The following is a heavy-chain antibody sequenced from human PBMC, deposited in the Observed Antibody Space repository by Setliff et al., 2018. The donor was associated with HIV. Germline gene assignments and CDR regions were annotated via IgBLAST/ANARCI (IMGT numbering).Heavy chain of an antibody. Sequence: GGSLRLSCAASGFTFSDKSMSWVRQAPGMGLEWVSTISGSGGDTYYADSAKGRFTILRGNSKNTLYLQINTLRVEDTAVYYCTKNDFGGRWDWGQGTLVTVSS. CDR2: ISGSGGDT. V-gene: IGHV3-23*01. J-gene: IGHJ4*02. CDR3: TKNDFGGRWD. D-gene: IGHD1-1*01. CDR1: GFTFSDKS.